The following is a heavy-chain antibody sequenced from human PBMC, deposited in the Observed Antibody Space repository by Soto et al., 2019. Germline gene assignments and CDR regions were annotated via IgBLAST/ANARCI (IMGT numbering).Heavy chain of an antibody. CDR3: AKGYRRGSITMVRGRYYYGMDV. CDR1: GFTFSSYA. CDR2: ISGSGGST. D-gene: IGHD3-10*01. V-gene: IGHV3-23*01. J-gene: IGHJ6*02. Sequence: PGGSLRLSCAASGFTFSSYAMSWVRQAPGKGLEWVSAISGSGGSTYYADSVKGRFTISRDNSKNTLYLQMNSLRAEDTAVYYCAKGYRRGSITMVRGRYYYGMDVWGQGTTVTASS.